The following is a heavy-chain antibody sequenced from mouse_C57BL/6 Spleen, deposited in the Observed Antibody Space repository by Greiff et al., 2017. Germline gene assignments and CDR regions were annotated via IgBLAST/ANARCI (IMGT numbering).Heavy chain of an antibody. CDR2: LYPRSGNT. Sequence: VQLQQSGAELARPGASVKLSCKASGYTFTSYGISWVKQRTGQGLAWIGELYPRSGNTYYNEKFKGKAPLTADKSSSTAYMELRSLTSEDSAVYFCARQDGSSPDYYAMDYWGQGTSVTVSS. CDR1: GYTFTSYG. CDR3: ARQDGSSPDYYAMDY. J-gene: IGHJ4*01. V-gene: IGHV1-81*01. D-gene: IGHD1-1*01.